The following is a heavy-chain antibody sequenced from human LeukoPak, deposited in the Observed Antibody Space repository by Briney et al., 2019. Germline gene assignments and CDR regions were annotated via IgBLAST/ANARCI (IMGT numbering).Heavy chain of an antibody. CDR1: GSSISSYY. CDR3: ARNYDGSGYYLY. V-gene: IGHV4-59*08. J-gene: IGHJ4*02. Sequence: SETLSLTCTVSGSSISSYYWSWIRQPPGKGLEWIGYIYYSGSTNYNPSLKSRVTISVDTSKKQFSLKLTSVTAADTAVYYCARNYDGSGYYLYWGQGTLVTVSS. CDR2: IYYSGST. D-gene: IGHD3-22*01.